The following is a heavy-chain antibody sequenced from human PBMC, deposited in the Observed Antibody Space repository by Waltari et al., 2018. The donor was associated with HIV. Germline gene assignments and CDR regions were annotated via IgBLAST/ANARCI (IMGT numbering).Heavy chain of an antibody. V-gene: IGHV4-38-2*02. CDR1: GYSISSGYY. CDR2: IYHSGST. J-gene: IGHJ6*02. CDR3: ARDPMGSTSHWGYYYYYGMDV. D-gene: IGHD2-2*01. Sequence: QVQLQESGPGLVKPSETLSLTCTVSGYSISSGYYWGWIRQPPGKGLEWIGSIYHSGSTYYNPSLKSRVTISVDTSKNQFSLKLSSVTAADTAVYYCARDPMGSTSHWGYYYYYGMDVWGQGTTVTVSS.